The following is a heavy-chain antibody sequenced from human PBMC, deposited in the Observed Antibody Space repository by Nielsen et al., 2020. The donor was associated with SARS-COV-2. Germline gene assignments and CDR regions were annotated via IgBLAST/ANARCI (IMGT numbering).Heavy chain of an antibody. CDR2: ISSSSSTI. CDR3: ARGRGIAAAGTRPVGCAFDI. D-gene: IGHD6-13*01. J-gene: IGHJ3*02. Sequence: WIRQPPGKGLEWVSYISSSSSTIYYADSVKGRFTISRDNAKNSLYLQMNSLRDEDTAVYYCARGRGIAAAGTRPVGCAFDIWGQGTMVTVSS. V-gene: IGHV3-48*02.